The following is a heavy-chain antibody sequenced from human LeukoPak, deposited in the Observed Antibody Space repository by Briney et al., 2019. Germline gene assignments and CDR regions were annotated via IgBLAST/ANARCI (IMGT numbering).Heavy chain of an antibody. V-gene: IGHV3-23*01. Sequence: GGSLRLSCAASGFTFSSYAMSWVRQAPGKGLEWVSVISGSGGSTYHADSVKGRLTISRDNSRNTLYLQMNSLRAEDTAVYYCARDSRVRRYSSSCDYWGQGTLVTVSS. CDR2: ISGSGGST. CDR3: ARDSRVRRYSSSCDY. CDR1: GFTFSSYA. D-gene: IGHD6-13*01. J-gene: IGHJ4*02.